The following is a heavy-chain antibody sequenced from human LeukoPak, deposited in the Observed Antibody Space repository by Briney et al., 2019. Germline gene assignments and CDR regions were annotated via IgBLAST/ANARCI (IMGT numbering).Heavy chain of an antibody. J-gene: IGHJ3*02. CDR1: GGSISSGDYY. D-gene: IGHD3-22*01. Sequence: SETLSLTCTVSGGSISSGDYYWSWIRQPPGKGLEWIGYIYYSGSTYYNPSLKSRVTISVDTSKNQFSLKLSSVTAADTAVYYCASIPLEVVVITPDDAFDIWGQGTMVTVSS. CDR2: IYYSGST. V-gene: IGHV4-30-4*01. CDR3: ASIPLEVVVITPDDAFDI.